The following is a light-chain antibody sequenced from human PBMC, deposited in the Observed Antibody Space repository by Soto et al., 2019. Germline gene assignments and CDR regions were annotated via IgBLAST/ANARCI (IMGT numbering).Light chain of an antibody. CDR1: QRVSSDY. Sequence: EIVLTQSPGTLSLSPGEKATLSCRARQRVSSDYLAWYQLKPGQAPGLLIYGASSRATGIPDRFSGSGSGTDFTLTISSLEPEDFAVYFCQQYDSSPRTFGQGTKVDIK. CDR2: GAS. J-gene: IGKJ1*01. CDR3: QQYDSSPRT. V-gene: IGKV3-20*01.